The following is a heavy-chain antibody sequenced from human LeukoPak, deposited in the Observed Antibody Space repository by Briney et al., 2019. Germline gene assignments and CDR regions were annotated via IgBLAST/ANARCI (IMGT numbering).Heavy chain of an antibody. J-gene: IGHJ4*02. CDR2: ISYDGSNK. V-gene: IGHV3-30-3*01. Sequence: GGSLRLSCAASGFTFSSYAMHWVRQAPGKGLEWVAVISYDGSNKYYADSVKGRFTISRDNSKNTLYLQMNSLRAEDTAVYYCARGGDIVVVPAAGTHYFDYWGQGTLVTVSS. CDR1: GFTFSSYA. D-gene: IGHD2-2*01. CDR3: ARGGDIVVVPAAGTHYFDY.